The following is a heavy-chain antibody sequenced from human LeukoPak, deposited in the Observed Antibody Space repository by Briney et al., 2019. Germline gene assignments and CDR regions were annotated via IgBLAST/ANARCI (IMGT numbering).Heavy chain of an antibody. CDR3: ARGVKYYDFWSGYYFDY. Sequence: PSETLSLTCAVYGGSFSGYYWSWIRQPPGKGLEWIGEINHSGSTDYNPSLKSRVTISVDTSKNQFSLKLSSVTASDTAVYYCARGVKYYDFWSGYYFDYWGQGTLVTVSS. CDR2: INHSGST. CDR1: GGSFSGYY. V-gene: IGHV4-34*01. D-gene: IGHD3-3*01. J-gene: IGHJ4*02.